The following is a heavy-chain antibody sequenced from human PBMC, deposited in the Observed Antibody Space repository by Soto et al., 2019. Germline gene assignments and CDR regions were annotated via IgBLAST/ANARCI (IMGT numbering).Heavy chain of an antibody. CDR1: GGSISSGCYC. Sequence: QLQLQESGSGLVKPSQTLSLTCAVSGGSISSGCYCWSWIRPPPGNGLEWIGYIYHSGSTYYNPTLKSRITLSVDMSQNQFSRERSSVTAADTAVYYCGRGAYNWFDPWGQGTLVTVSS. CDR2: IYHSGST. V-gene: IGHV4-30-2*01. J-gene: IGHJ5*01. CDR3: GRGAYNWFDP.